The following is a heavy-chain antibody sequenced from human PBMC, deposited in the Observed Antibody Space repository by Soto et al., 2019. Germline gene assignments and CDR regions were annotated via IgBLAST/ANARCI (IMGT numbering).Heavy chain of an antibody. Sequence: EVQLVESGGGLVKPGGSLRLSCAASGFTFSSYSMNWVRQAPGKGREWVSSISSSSSYIYYADSVKGRFTISRDNAKNSLYLQMNSLRAEDTAVYYCARDKASSSWYSAFDIWGQGTMVTVSS. D-gene: IGHD6-13*01. CDR3: ARDKASSSWYSAFDI. CDR1: GFTFSSYS. CDR2: ISSSSSYI. J-gene: IGHJ3*02. V-gene: IGHV3-21*01.